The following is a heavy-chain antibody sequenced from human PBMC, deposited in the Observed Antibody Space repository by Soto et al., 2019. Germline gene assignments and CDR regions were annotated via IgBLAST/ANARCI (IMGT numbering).Heavy chain of an antibody. J-gene: IGHJ4*02. Sequence: GGSLRLSCAASGFTFSTYAMSWVRQAPGKGLEWVAGISSNGSSKNYADSVKGRFTISRDNSKNTLYLQMNSLRAEDTAVYYCAKAGSSSPGNFDYRGQGTLVTVSS. V-gene: IGHV3-23*01. D-gene: IGHD6-6*01. CDR1: GFTFSTYA. CDR2: ISSNGSSK. CDR3: AKAGSSSPGNFDY.